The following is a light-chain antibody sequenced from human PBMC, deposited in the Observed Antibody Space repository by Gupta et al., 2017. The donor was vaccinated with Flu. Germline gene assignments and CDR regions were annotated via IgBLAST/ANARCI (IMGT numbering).Light chain of an antibody. V-gene: IGLV1-47*01. Sequence: SVLTHPPSASLPPWQRVTISRSGSSSNIGSNYVYWYQQRPGTAPKLLIYRNNQRPSGVPDRFSGSKSGTAASLAISGLRSEDEADYYCAAWDDSLSGRVFGGGTKLTVL. J-gene: IGLJ3*02. CDR2: RNN. CDR1: SSNIGSNY. CDR3: AAWDDSLSGRV.